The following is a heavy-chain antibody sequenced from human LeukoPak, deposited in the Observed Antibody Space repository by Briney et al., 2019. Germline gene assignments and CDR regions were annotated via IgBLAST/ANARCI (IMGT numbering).Heavy chain of an antibody. Sequence: ASVKVSCKVSGYTLTELSMHWVRQAPGKGLEWMGGFDPEDGETIYAQKFQGRVTMTEDTSTDTAYMELSSLRSEDTAVYYCATQFGQQLVTSQLMDVWGQGTTVTVSS. J-gene: IGHJ6*02. CDR1: GYTLTELS. CDR2: FDPEDGET. V-gene: IGHV1-24*01. D-gene: IGHD6-13*01. CDR3: ATQFGQQLVTSQLMDV.